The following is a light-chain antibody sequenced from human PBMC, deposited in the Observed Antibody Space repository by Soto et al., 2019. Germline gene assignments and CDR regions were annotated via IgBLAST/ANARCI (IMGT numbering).Light chain of an antibody. Sequence: QPVLTQPPSASGTPGQRVTISCSGSSSNIGSNTVNWYQQLPGTAPKLLIYSNNQRPSGVPDRFSGSKSGTSASLAISGLQSEDEADYNCAAWDDSLNGYVFGTGTKLTVL. V-gene: IGLV1-44*01. CDR2: SNN. CDR3: AAWDDSLNGYV. J-gene: IGLJ1*01. CDR1: SSNIGSNT.